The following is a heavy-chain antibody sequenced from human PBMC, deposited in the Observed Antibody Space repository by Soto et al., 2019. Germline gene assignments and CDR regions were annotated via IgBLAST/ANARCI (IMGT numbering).Heavy chain of an antibody. CDR2: IRGSGAST. D-gene: IGHD4-4*01. Sequence: EVRLSESGGGLVQPGGSLGLSCAASEFTFGRYAMIWVRQAPGKGLEWVSTIRGSGASTFYADSVRGRFTVSRDNSENTLYHTVNCLRAEDSVLYNCAKDQGDASTTGDMGGEGTVFTVSS. CDR3: AKDQGDASTTGDM. CDR1: EFTFGRYA. J-gene: IGHJ4*02. V-gene: IGHV3-23*01.